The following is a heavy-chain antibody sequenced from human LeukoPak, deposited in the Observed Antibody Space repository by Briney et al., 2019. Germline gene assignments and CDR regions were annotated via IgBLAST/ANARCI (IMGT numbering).Heavy chain of an antibody. CDR1: RYTFTGYD. CDR2: MNPNSGNT. Sequence: ASVKVSCKASRYTFTGYDINCVRQATGQGLEWMGWMNPNSGNTGYAQKFQGRVTMTRNTSISTAYMELSSLRSEDTAVYYCARGGQDIVVVPAAILGYYFDYWGQGTLVTVSS. V-gene: IGHV1-8*01. J-gene: IGHJ4*02. CDR3: ARGGQDIVVVPAAILGYYFDY. D-gene: IGHD2-2*01.